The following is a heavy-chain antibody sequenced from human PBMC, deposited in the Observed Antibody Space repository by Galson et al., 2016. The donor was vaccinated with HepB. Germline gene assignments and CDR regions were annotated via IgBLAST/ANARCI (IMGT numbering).Heavy chain of an antibody. D-gene: IGHD5-12*01. CDR1: GGTFSSFS. J-gene: IGHJ3*02. V-gene: IGHV1-69*13. Sequence: SVKVSCKASGGTFSSFSISWVRQAPGQGLEWMGGIIPIFGRPNYPQKFQGRVTITADEYTKTAYMVLSSLRSEDTAVYYCTRRDNGYDRNDAFDIWGQGTMVTVSS. CDR3: TRRDNGYDRNDAFDI. CDR2: IIPIFGRP.